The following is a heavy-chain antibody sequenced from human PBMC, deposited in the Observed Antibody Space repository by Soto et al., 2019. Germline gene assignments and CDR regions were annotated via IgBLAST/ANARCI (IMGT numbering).Heavy chain of an antibody. CDR3: ARAPPYSSGYLDS. J-gene: IGHJ4*02. CDR1: GFTFSSYG. D-gene: IGHD3-22*01. Sequence: PGGSLRLSCAASGFTFSSYGMHWVRQAPGKGLEWVAVIWYDGSNKYYVDSVKGRFTISRDNSKNTLYLQMNSLRAEDTAVYYCARAPPYSSGYLDSWGQGTLVTVSS. CDR2: IWYDGSNK. V-gene: IGHV3-33*01.